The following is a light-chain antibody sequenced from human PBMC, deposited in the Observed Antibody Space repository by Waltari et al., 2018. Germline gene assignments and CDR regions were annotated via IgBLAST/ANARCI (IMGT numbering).Light chain of an antibody. Sequence: QSALTQPASVSGSRGQSITISCTGTSPDVGTYNLVSWYQQHPGKAPKLMIYEDNNRPSWVSSRFSGSRSGNTASLTISGLQPEDEADYYCCSYAGSWVFGGWTKLTVL. CDR3: CSYAGSWV. CDR2: EDN. J-gene: IGLJ3*02. CDR1: SPDVGTYNL. V-gene: IGLV2-23*01.